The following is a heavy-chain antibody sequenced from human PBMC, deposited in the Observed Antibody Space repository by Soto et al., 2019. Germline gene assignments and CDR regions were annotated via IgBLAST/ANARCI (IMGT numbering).Heavy chain of an antibody. CDR3: ARGEEFRGIVVLVAVRWLDP. J-gene: IGHJ5*02. CDR2: INHSGST. V-gene: IGHV4-34*01. Sequence: PSETLSLTCAVYGGSFSGYYWSWIRQPPGKGLEWIGEINHSGSTNYNPSLKSRVTISVDTSKNQFSLKLSSVTAADTAVYYCARGEEFRGIVVLVAVRWLDPWAQGTLVPVSS. D-gene: IGHD2-15*01. CDR1: GGSFSGYY.